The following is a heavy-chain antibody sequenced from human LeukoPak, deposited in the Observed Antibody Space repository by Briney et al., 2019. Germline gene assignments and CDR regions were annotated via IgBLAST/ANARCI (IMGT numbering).Heavy chain of an antibody. CDR3: ARLGTVVTPDWYFGL. D-gene: IGHD4-23*01. CDR1: GGSISSGSYY. V-gene: IGHV4-61*02. J-gene: IGHJ2*01. CDR2: IYTSGST. Sequence: SETLSLTCTVSGGSISSGSYYWSWIRQPAGKGLEWIGRIYTSGSTNYNPSLQSRVTISVDTSKNQFSLKLSSVTAADTAVYYCARLGTVVTPDWYFGLWGRGTLVTVSS.